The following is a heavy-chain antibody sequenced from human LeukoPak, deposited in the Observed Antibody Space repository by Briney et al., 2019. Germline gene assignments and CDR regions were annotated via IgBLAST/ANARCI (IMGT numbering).Heavy chain of an antibody. CDR3: ARGPRIAVAEHYFDY. CDR2: IYYSGST. Sequence: SETLSLTCTVSGGSISSSSYYWGWIRQPPGKGLEWIGSIYYSGSTYYNPSLKSRVTISVDTSKNQFSLKLSSVTAADTAVYYCARGPRIAVAEHYFDYWSQGTLVTVSS. D-gene: IGHD6-19*01. V-gene: IGHV4-39*01. J-gene: IGHJ4*02. CDR1: GGSISSSSYY.